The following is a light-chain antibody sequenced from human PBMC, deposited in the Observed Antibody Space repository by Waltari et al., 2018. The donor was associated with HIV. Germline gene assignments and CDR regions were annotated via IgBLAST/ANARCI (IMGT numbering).Light chain of an antibody. Sequence: IQLTPSPSSLSAFVRDRVTLPCRASRGIRNDLGWDQQKPGEAPKRLIYTAFTLQSGVPSRFSGSGSGTDFTLTISSLQPDDFATYYCLQYNNYPFTFGQGTKLEIK. CDR2: TAF. CDR3: LQYNNYPFT. V-gene: IGKV1-17*01. J-gene: IGKJ2*01. CDR1: RGIRND.